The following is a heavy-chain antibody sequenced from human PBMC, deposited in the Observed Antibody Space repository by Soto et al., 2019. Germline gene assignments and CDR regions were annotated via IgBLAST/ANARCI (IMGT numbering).Heavy chain of an antibody. D-gene: IGHD5-18*01. V-gene: IGHV4-59*12. CDR2: IYYSGST. J-gene: IGHJ4*02. CDR3: ARDNGYSYGYNLDH. CDR1: AGSPRPEF. Sequence: SVTLSHPRTGSAGSPRPEFCLACPQPPGKGLEWIGYIYYSGSTNYNPSLKSRVTISVDTSKNQFSLKLSSVTAADTAVYYCARDNGYSYGYNLDHWGQGTLVTVS.